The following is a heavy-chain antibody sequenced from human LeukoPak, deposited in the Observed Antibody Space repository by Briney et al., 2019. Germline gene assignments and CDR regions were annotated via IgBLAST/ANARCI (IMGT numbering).Heavy chain of an antibody. CDR2: ISSSSSYI. V-gene: IGHV3-21*01. J-gene: IGHJ4*02. CDR1: GFTFSSYA. D-gene: IGHD3-3*01. CDR3: ARDRTIFGVEDSDY. Sequence: GGSLRLSCAASGFTFSSYAMHWVRQAPGKGLEWVSSISSSSSYIYYADSVKGRFTISRDNAKNSLYLQMNSLRAEDTAVYYCARDRTIFGVEDSDYWGQGTLVTVSS.